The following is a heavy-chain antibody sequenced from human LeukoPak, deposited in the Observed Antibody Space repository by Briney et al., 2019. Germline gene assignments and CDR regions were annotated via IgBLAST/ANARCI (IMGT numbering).Heavy chain of an antibody. CDR3: ARDRGSSSWNELDY. Sequence: ASVTVSCKASGYTFTSYDINWVRQATGQGLEWMGWMNPNSGNTGYAQKFQGRVTMTRNTSISTAYMELSSLRSEDTAVYYCARDRGSSSWNELDYWGQGTLVTVSS. V-gene: IGHV1-8*01. J-gene: IGHJ4*02. D-gene: IGHD6-13*01. CDR1: GYTFTSYD. CDR2: MNPNSGNT.